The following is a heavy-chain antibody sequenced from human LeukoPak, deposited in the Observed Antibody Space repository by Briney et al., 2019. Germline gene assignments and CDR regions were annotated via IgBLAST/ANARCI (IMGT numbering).Heavy chain of an antibody. CDR3: ARYSYGGEDWFDP. Sequence: NPSETLSLTCTVSGGSVSSSNYYWGWIRQPPGKGLEWIGSIYYSGSTYYNPSLKSRVTISVDTSKNYFSLKLSSVTAADTAVYYCARYSYGGEDWFDPWGQGTLVTVSS. J-gene: IGHJ5*02. D-gene: IGHD5-18*01. CDR2: IYYSGST. V-gene: IGHV4-39*02. CDR1: GGSVSSSNYY.